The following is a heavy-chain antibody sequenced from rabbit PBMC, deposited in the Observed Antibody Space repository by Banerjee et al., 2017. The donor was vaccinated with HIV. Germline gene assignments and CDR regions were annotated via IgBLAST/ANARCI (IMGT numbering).Heavy chain of an antibody. Sequence: QEQLEESGGDLVKPGASLTLTCTASGFSFSSSYYMCWVRQAPGKGLEWNACIYVGSSGSTYYASWAKGRFTISKTSSTTVTLQMTSLTAADTATYFCARPYSHASGVYNLWGPGTLVTVS. CDR3: ARPYSHASGVYNL. CDR1: GFSFSSSYY. V-gene: IGHV1S45*01. D-gene: IGHD1-1*01. J-gene: IGHJ6*01. CDR2: IYVGSSGST.